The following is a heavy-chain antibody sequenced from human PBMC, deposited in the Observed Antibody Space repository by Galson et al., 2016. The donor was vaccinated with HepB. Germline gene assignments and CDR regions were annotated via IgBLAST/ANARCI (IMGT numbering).Heavy chain of an antibody. CDR2: IYYSGST. CDR1: GGSISSYY. CDR3: ARDHGGYAFDY. V-gene: IGHV4-59*01. D-gene: IGHD5-12*01. Sequence: ETLSLTCTVSGGSISSYYWSWIRQPPGKGLEWIGSIYYSGSTDYNPSLKSRVTISLDTSKKQFSLKLSSVTAADTAMYYCARDHGGYAFDYWGQGTLVSVSS. J-gene: IGHJ4*02.